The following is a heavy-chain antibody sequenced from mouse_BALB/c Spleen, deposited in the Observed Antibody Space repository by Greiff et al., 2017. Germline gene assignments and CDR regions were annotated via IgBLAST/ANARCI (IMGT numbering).Heavy chain of an antibody. CDR2: ISSGGSYT. V-gene: IGHV5-9-4*01. CDR3: ARWGNYWYFDV. D-gene: IGHD2-1*01. Sequence: DVKLVESGGGLVKPGGSLKLSCAASGFTFSSYAMSWVRQSPEKRLEWVAEISSGGSYTYYPDTVTGRFTISRDNAKNTLYLEMSSLRSEDTAMYYCARWGNYWYFDVWGAGTTVTVSS. CDR1: GFTFSSYA. J-gene: IGHJ1*01.